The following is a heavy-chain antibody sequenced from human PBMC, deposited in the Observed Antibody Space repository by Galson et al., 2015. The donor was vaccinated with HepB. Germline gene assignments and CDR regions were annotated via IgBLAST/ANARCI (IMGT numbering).Heavy chain of an antibody. CDR3: AKDRLWWSGYEVDYYYYMDV. J-gene: IGHJ6*03. V-gene: IGHV3-23*01. Sequence: SLRLSCAASGFTFSSYAMSWVRQAPGKGLEWVSAISGSGGSTYYADSVKGRFTISRDNSKNTLYLQMNSLRAEDTAVYYCAKDRLWWSGYEVDYYYYMDVWGKGTTVTVSS. CDR1: GFTFSSYA. D-gene: IGHD5-12*01. CDR2: ISGSGGST.